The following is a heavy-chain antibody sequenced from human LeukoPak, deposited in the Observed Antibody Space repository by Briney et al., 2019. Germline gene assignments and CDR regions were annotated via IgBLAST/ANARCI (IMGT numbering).Heavy chain of an antibody. CDR3: ARRGLYYFDY. V-gene: IGHV1-2*02. Sequence: ASVKVSCKASGYIFTDYYMHWVRQAPGQGLEWMGWINPSDGGTHYPQNFQGRVTMTRDTSINTAYMEVTRVRSDDTAVYYCARRGLYYFDYWGQGTLVTVSS. CDR1: GYIFTDYY. D-gene: IGHD2-2*02. J-gene: IGHJ4*02. CDR2: INPSDGGT.